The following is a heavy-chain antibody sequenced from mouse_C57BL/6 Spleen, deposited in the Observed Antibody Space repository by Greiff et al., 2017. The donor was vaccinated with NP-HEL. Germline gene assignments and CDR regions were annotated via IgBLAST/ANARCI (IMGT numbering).Heavy chain of an antibody. Sequence: VQLQQSGPELVKPGASVKISCKASGYTFTDYYMNWVKQSHGKSLEWIGDINPNNGGTSYNQKFKGKATLTVDKSSSTAYMELRSLTSEDSAVYYCASYGNYDFDVWGTGTTVTVAS. V-gene: IGHV1-26*01. CDR1: GYTFTDYY. D-gene: IGHD2-1*01. J-gene: IGHJ1*03. CDR2: INPNNGGT. CDR3: ASYGNYDFDV.